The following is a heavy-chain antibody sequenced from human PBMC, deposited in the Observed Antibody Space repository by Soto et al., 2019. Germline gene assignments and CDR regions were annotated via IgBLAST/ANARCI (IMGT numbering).Heavy chain of an antibody. CDR2: INHSGST. Sequence: PSETLSLTCAVYGGSFSGYYWSWIRQPPGKGLEWIGEINHSGSTNYNPSLKSRVTISVDTSKNQFSLKLSSVTAADTAVYYCANRELVRGGGGDYWGQGTLVTVSS. CDR1: GGSFSGYY. D-gene: IGHD6-13*01. J-gene: IGHJ4*02. V-gene: IGHV4-34*01. CDR3: ANRELVRGGGGDY.